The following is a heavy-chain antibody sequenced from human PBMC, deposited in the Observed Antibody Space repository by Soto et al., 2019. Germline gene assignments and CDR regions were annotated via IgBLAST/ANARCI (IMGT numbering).Heavy chain of an antibody. CDR2: ISYDGSNK. CDR1: GFTFSSYA. D-gene: IGHD5-12*01. J-gene: IGHJ5*02. V-gene: IGHV3-30-3*01. CDR3: ARGCYDGIGWFDP. Sequence: QVQLVESGGGVVQPGRSLRLSCAASGFTFSSYAMHWVRQAPGKGLEWVAVISYDGSNKYYADSVKGRFTISRDNSKNSLYLQMNSLRAEYTAVYYCARGCYDGIGWFDPWGQGTLVTVSS.